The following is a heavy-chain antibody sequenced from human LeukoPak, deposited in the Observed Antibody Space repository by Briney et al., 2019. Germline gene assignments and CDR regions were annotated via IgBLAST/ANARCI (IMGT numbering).Heavy chain of an antibody. CDR1: GGTFSSYA. Sequence: ASVKVSCRASGGTFSSYAISWVRQAPGQRLEWMGRINSKSGGTNYAQNFQGGVTMTRETSISTAYMELSRLRSDDTAVYYCARSRSGGENWFDPWGQGTLVTVSS. V-gene: IGHV1-2*06. CDR3: ARSRSGGENWFDP. D-gene: IGHD2-15*01. CDR2: INSKSGGT. J-gene: IGHJ5*02.